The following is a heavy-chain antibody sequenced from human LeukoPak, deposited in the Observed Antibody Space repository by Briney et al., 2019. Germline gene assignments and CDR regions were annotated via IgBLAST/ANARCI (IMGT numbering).Heavy chain of an antibody. J-gene: IGHJ4*02. CDR2: ISGSGGST. CDR1: GFTFSSYA. Sequence: GGSLRLSCVVSGFTFSSYAMSWVRQAPGKGLEWVSAISGSGGSTYYADSVKGRFTISRDNSKNTLYLQMNSLRAEDTAVYYCAKAPITMVRGVIPNFDYWGQGTLVTVSS. D-gene: IGHD3-10*01. CDR3: AKAPITMVRGVIPNFDY. V-gene: IGHV3-23*01.